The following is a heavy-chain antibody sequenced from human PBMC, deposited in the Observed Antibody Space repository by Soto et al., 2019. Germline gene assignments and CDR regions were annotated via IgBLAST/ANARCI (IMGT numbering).Heavy chain of an antibody. CDR2: VNYYSGST. J-gene: IGHJ6*02. CDR1: VGAVSISSDD. V-gene: IGHV4-39*01. Sequence: PSETLSLTCTVSVGAVSISSDDWGWIRQPPGKGLEWVGSVNYYSGSTYYNPSLKSRVTIFEDTSKKQLSLKLTSVTAADTAMYYCGFWSGYHYHYGMDVWGQGTTVTVSS. CDR3: GFWSGYHYHYGMDV. D-gene: IGHD3-3*01.